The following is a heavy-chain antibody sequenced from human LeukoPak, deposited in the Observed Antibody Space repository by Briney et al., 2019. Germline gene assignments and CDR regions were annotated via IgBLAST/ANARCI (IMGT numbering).Heavy chain of an antibody. Sequence: SETLSLTCTVSGGSISSSSYYWGWIRQPPGKGLEWIGSIYYSGSTYYNPSLKSRVIISVDTSKNQFSLKLSSVTAADTAVYYCASFLYGMDVWGQGTTVTVSS. CDR1: GGSISSSSYY. D-gene: IGHD2/OR15-2a*01. CDR3: ASFLYGMDV. CDR2: IYYSGST. J-gene: IGHJ6*02. V-gene: IGHV4-39*01.